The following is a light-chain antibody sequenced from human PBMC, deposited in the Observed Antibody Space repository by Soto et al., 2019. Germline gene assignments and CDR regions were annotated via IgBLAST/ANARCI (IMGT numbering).Light chain of an antibody. V-gene: IGLV1-40*01. Sequence: QSVLTQPPSVSGAPGQRVTISCTGSSSNIGADYDVHWYQQIPGTAPKLLIYGNSNRPSGVPDRFSGSKSGTSASLAITGLQAEDEADYYCQSYDSGLSAVVFGGGSKLTVL. CDR1: SSNIGADYD. CDR3: QSYDSGLSAVV. J-gene: IGLJ2*01. CDR2: GNS.